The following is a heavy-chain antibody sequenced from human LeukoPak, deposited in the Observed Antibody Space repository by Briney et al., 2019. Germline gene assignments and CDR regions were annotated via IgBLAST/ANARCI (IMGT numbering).Heavy chain of an antibody. CDR2: IYYTGSS. J-gene: IGHJ4*02. D-gene: IGHD3-3*01. CDR1: GGSVSDYY. V-gene: IGHV4-59*02. Sequence: SETLSLTCTVSGGSVSDYYWSWIRQSPGKGLEWIGYIYYTGSSSYNPSLRSRVTISADTSKNQFSLKLSSVTAADTAVYYCARAPDFGVVMHFDYWGQGTLVTVSS. CDR3: ARAPDFGVVMHFDY.